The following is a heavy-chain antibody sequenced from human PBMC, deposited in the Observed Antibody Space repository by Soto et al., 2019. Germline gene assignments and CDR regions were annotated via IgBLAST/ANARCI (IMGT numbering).Heavy chain of an antibody. CDR1: GFTFSSYA. V-gene: IGHV3-30-3*01. J-gene: IGHJ6*01. Sequence: QVQLVESGGGVVQPGRSLRLSCAASGFTFSSYAMHWVRQAPGKGLEWVAVISYDGSNKYYADSVKGRFTISRDNSKNTLYLQMNSLRAEDTAVYYCARDRHGDSSYRYYYYYGMDVW. CDR3: ARDRHGDSSYRYYYYYGMDV. CDR2: ISYDGSNK. D-gene: IGHD4-17*01.